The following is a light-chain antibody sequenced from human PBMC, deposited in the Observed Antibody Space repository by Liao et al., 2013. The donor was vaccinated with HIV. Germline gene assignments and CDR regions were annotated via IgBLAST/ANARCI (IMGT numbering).Light chain of an antibody. V-gene: IGLV3-21*01. CDR1: NIGSKS. CDR3: QAWDNRAEVV. J-gene: IGLJ2*01. Sequence: SYELTQPPSVSVAPGKTARITCGGNNIGSKSVHWYQQKPGQAPVLVIYYDSDRPSGIPERFSGSYSGDTATLTISGTQVMDESDYFCQAWDNRAEVVFGGGTKLTVL. CDR2: YDS.